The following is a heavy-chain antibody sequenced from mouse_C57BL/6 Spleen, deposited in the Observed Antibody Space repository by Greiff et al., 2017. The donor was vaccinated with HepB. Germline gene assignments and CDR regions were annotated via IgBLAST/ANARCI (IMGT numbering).Heavy chain of an antibody. CDR3: ARAYEGDY. J-gene: IGHJ4*01. Sequence: EVKLMESGGGLVKPGGSLKLSCAASGFTFSDYGMHWVRQAPEKGLEWVAYISSGSSTIYYADTVKGRFTISRDNAKNTLFLQMTSPRSEDTAMYYCARAYEGDYWGQGTSVTVSS. CDR2: ISSGSSTI. V-gene: IGHV5-17*01. CDR1: GFTFSDYG. D-gene: IGHD2-10*02.